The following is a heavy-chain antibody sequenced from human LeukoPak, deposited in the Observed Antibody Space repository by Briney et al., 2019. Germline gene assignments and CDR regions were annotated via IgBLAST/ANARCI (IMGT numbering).Heavy chain of an antibody. J-gene: IGHJ3*02. CDR2: IYYSGST. D-gene: IGHD3-22*01. V-gene: IGHV4-39*07. Sequence: PSETLSLTCTVSGGSISSSSYYWGWIRQPPGKGLEWIGSIYYSGSTYYNPSLKSRVTISVDTSKNQFSLKLSSVTAADAAVYYCASLRITMIVGKKIGDAFDIWGQGTMVTVSS. CDR3: ASLRITMIVGKKIGDAFDI. CDR1: GGSISSSSYY.